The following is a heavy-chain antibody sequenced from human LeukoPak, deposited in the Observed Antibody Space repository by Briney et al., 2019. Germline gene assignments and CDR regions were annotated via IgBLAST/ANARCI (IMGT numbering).Heavy chain of an antibody. D-gene: IGHD6-19*01. CDR2: ISGSGGST. Sequence: PGGSLRLSCAASGFTFSSYAMSWVRQAPGKGLEWVSAISGSGGSTYYADSVKGRFTISRDNSKNTLYLQMNSLRAEDTAVYYCAKDPWDIAVAGGNYFDYWGQGTLATVSS. V-gene: IGHV3-23*01. CDR1: GFTFSSYA. J-gene: IGHJ4*02. CDR3: AKDPWDIAVAGGNYFDY.